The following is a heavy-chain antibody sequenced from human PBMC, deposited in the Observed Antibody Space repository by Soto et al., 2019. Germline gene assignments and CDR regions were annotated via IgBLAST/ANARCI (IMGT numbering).Heavy chain of an antibody. V-gene: IGHV1-18*04. D-gene: IGHD3-22*01. CDR1: GYTFTIYG. CDR3: ARVDYYDSSGYYGY. J-gene: IGHJ4*02. Sequence: QVQLVQSGAEVKKPGASVKVSCKASGYTFTIYGISWVRQAPGQGLEWMGWISGYNGNTDYAQNLQDRVTLTTGASTSSVYMELRSLRSDDTAVYYCARVDYYDSSGYYGYWGQGTLITVSS. CDR2: ISGYNGNT.